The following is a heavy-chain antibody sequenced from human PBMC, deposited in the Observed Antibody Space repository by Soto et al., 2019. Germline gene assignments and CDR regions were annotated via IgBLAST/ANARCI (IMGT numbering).Heavy chain of an antibody. CDR1: GFSLSTRGVS. J-gene: IGHJ4*02. CDR2: IYWDDDK. Sequence: QITLKESGPTLVKPTQTLTLTCTFSGFSLSTRGVSVGWIRQPPGKSLDWLSLIYWDDDKRYSPSLKSRLTITKDTANNQVVLTMTNMDPVDTATYYCAHVLGYCSGGSCYSGPSDYRGQGTLVTVSS. CDR3: AHVLGYCSGGSCYSGPSDY. V-gene: IGHV2-5*02. D-gene: IGHD2-15*01.